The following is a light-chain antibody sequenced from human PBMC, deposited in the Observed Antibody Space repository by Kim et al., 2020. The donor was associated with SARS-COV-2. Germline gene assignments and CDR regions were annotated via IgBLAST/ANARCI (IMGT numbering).Light chain of an antibody. CDR3: NSRDTSGTHLV. J-gene: IGLJ3*02. CDR1: SLRNFF. V-gene: IGLV3-19*01. CDR2: ST. Sequence: SSELTQDPAVSVALGQTVTFTCQGDSLRNFFANWYQQKPGQAPVLVMYSTNRPSGIPDRFSGSSSGNTSSLTITGTLAEDEADYYCNSRDTSGTHLVFGG.